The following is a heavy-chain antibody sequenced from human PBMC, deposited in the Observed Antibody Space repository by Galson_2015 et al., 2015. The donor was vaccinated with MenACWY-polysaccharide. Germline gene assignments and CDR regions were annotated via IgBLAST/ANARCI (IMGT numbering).Heavy chain of an antibody. CDR1: GYTFTTHY. CDR2: INPNSGAT. V-gene: IGHV1-2*02. J-gene: IGHJ4*02. Sequence: SVKVSCKASGYTFTTHYFHWMRQAPGQGLEWMGWINPNSGATTYAQRFQGRVMMTRDTSISTVYMELRRLKSDDTAVYYCARGGGRYHVDYWGQGTLVTVSA. D-gene: IGHD1-26*01. CDR3: ARGGGRYHVDY.